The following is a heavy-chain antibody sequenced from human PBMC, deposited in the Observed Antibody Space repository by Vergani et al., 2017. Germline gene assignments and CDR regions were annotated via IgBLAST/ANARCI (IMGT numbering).Heavy chain of an antibody. CDR3: ARVGGVVGTNDLYYFDY. CDR2: ISAYNGNT. CDR1: GYTFTSYG. D-gene: IGHD1-26*01. J-gene: IGHJ4*02. V-gene: IGHV1-18*01. Sequence: QVQLVQSGAEVKKPGASVKVSCKASGYTFTSYGISWVRQAPGQGLEWMGWISAYNGNTNYAQKFQGRVTMTRDMSITTASMELSSLTSDDTALYYCARVGGVVGTNDLYYFDYWGQGTLVTVSS.